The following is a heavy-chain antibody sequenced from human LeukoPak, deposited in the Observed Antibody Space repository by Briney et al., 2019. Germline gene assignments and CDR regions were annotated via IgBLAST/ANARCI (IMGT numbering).Heavy chain of an antibody. D-gene: IGHD1-1*01. V-gene: IGHV3-7*01. J-gene: IGHJ6*02. CDR2: IKQDGSEK. Sequence: GGSLRLSCAASGFTFSSYWMSWVRQAPGKGLEWVANIKQDGSEKYYVDSVKGRFTISRDNAKNSLYPRMNSLRAEDTAVYYCARDPGTDYYYGMDVWGQGTTVTVSS. CDR1: GFTFSSYW. CDR3: ARDPGTDYYYGMDV.